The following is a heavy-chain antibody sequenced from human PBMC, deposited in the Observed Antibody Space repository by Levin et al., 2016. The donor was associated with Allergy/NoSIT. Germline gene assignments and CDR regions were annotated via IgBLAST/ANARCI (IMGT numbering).Heavy chain of an antibody. J-gene: IGHJ5*02. D-gene: IGHD6-19*01. V-gene: IGHV1-3*01. Sequence: WVRQAPGQRLEWMGWINAGNGNTKYSQKFQGRVTITRDTSASTAYMELSSLRSEDTAVYYCARGNRLAGTWWFDPWGQGTLVTVSS. CDR2: INAGNGNT. CDR3: ARGNRLAGTWWFDP.